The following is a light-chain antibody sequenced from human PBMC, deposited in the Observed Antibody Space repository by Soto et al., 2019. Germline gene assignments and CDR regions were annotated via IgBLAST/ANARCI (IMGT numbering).Light chain of an antibody. CDR3: QQYGSSPRT. J-gene: IGKJ1*01. CDR1: QSVSSNS. Sequence: EIVLPQSPGTLSLSPGEGDTLSCRASQSVSSNSLAWYQQKPGQAPRLLIYGASTRATGIPDRFSGSGSGTDFTLTINRLEPEDFAVYYGQQYGSSPRTFGQGTKVDIK. V-gene: IGKV3-20*01. CDR2: GAS.